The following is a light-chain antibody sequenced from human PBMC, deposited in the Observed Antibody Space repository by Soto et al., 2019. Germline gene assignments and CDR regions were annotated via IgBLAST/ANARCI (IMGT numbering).Light chain of an antibody. Sequence: EIXLTQSXGTLSLSPGERATLSCRASQSVSSSYLAWYQQKPGQAPRLLIYGASSRATGIPDRFSGSGSGTDFTLTISRLEPEDFAVYYCQQYGSSPNTFGQGTKLEIK. CDR3: QQYGSSPNT. CDR2: GAS. J-gene: IGKJ2*01. CDR1: QSVSSSY. V-gene: IGKV3-20*01.